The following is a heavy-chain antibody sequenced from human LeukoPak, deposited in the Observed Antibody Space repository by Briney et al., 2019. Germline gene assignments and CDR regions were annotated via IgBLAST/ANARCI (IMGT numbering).Heavy chain of an antibody. V-gene: IGHV5-51*01. D-gene: IGHD6-13*01. Sequence: GESLEISYEIGGYKLTNNWIGWGRPVPGKGLEWMGLIYPGYSYAKYSPAFQGEVTLSVDASISTAYLQLSGLSASDTAIYYCVRFALTSSLDHWGQGTLDTVSS. CDR3: VRFALTSSLDH. J-gene: IGHJ5*02. CDR2: IYPGYSYA. CDR1: GYKLTNNW.